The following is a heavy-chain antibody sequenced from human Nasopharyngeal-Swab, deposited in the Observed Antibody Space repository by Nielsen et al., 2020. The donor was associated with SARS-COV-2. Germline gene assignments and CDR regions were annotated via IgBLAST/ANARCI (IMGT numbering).Heavy chain of an antibody. V-gene: IGHV4-34*01. Sequence: GSLRLSCAIYGGSFSGYYWSWIRQPPGKRLEWIGEINHSGSTNYNPSLKSRVTISVDTSKNQFSLKLSSVTAADTAVYYCARGFDPWGQGTLVTVSS. CDR2: INHSGST. CDR3: ARGFDP. J-gene: IGHJ5*02. CDR1: GGSFSGYY.